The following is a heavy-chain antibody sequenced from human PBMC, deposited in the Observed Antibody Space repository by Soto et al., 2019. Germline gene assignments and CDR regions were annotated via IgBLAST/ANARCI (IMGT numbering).Heavy chain of an antibody. CDR2: ISNDGSNE. J-gene: IGHJ6*02. CDR3: ARYSSTTNYYYGMDV. Sequence: QVQLVESGGGVVQPGRSLRLSCAASGFTFSNYGMHWVRQAPGKGLEWLAVISNDGSNENYADSVKGRFTISRDNSKNMVYLQTNSLRAEDWAVYYCARYSSTTNYYYGMDVWGQGTTVTVSS. D-gene: IGHD6-13*01. V-gene: IGHV3-30*03. CDR1: GFTFSNYG.